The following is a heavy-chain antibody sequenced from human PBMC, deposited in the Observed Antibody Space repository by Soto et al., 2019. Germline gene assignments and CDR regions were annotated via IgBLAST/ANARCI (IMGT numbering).Heavy chain of an antibody. CDR3: ASGSLAAPVNFDY. J-gene: IGHJ4*02. CDR2: INHSGST. D-gene: IGHD6-25*01. Sequence: SETLSLTCAVYGGSFSGYYWSWIRQPPGKGLEWIGEINHSGSTNYNPSLKSRVTISVDTSKNQFSLKLSSVTAADTAVYYCASGSLAAPVNFDYWGQGTLVTVSS. CDR1: GGSFSGYY. V-gene: IGHV4-34*01.